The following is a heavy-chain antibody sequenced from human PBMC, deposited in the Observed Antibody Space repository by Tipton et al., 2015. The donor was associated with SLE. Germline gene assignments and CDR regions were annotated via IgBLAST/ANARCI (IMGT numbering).Heavy chain of an antibody. V-gene: IGHV4-34*01. CDR1: GGSFSGYY. D-gene: IGHD3-9*01. CDR2: INHSGST. J-gene: IGHJ3*02. CDR3: ARPGGYDILLGAFDI. Sequence: TLSLTCAVYGGSFSGYYWSWIRQPPGKGLEWIGEINHSGSTNYNPSLKSRVTISVDTSKNKFSLNRSSVTAADTAVYYCARPGGYDILLGAFDIWGQGTMVTVSS.